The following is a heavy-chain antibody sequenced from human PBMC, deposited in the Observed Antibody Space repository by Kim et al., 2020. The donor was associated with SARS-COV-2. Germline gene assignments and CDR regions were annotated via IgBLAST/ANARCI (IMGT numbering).Heavy chain of an antibody. CDR3: ARQAPAAGNYYYYGMDV. CDR1: GYSFTSYW. V-gene: IGHV5-10-1*01. Sequence: GESLKISCKGSGYSFTSYWISWVRQMPGKGLEWMGRIDPSDSYTNYSPSFQGHVTISADKSISTAYLQWSSLKASDTAMYYCARQAPAAGNYYYYGMDVWGQGTTVTVSS. J-gene: IGHJ6*02. CDR2: IDPSDSYT. D-gene: IGHD6-13*01.